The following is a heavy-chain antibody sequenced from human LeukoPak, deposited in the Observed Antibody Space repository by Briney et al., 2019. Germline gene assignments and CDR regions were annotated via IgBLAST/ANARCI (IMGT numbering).Heavy chain of an antibody. V-gene: IGHV3-33*01. CDR1: GISFSSYG. Sequence: GGSLRLSCAASGISFSSYGMHWVRQAPGKGLEWVAVIGYDGSSKYYADSVKGRFTISRDNSKNTLYLQVNSLSAEDTAVYFCARDYESVFDYWGQGTLVTVSS. CDR2: IGYDGSSK. CDR3: ARDYESVFDY. D-gene: IGHD3-3*01. J-gene: IGHJ4*02.